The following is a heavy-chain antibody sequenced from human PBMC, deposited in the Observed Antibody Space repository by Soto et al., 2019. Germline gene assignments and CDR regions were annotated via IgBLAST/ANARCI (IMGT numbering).Heavy chain of an antibody. V-gene: IGHV4-30-4*01. CDR3: ASTIYYYGMDV. CDR2: IYYSGST. D-gene: IGHD1-1*01. J-gene: IGHJ6*02. Sequence: PSETLSLTCTVSGGSISSGDYYWSWVRQPPGKGLEWIGYIYYSGSTYYNPPLKSRVTISVDTSKNQFSLKLSSVTAADTAVYYCASTIYYYGMDVWGQGTTVTVSS. CDR1: GGSISSGDYY.